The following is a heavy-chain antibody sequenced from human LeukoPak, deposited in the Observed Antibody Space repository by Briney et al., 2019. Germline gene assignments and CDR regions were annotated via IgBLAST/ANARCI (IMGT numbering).Heavy chain of an antibody. CDR2: IRYDGSNK. CDR1: GFTFSTYG. V-gene: IGHV3-30*02. D-gene: IGHD6-6*01. Sequence: GGSLRLSCAASGFTFSTYGMHWVRQAPGKGLEWVAFIRYDGSNKYYADSVKGRFTISRDNSKNSLYLQMNSLRAEDTAVYYCAIARYSSSSIDYWGQGTLVTVSS. J-gene: IGHJ4*02. CDR3: AIARYSSSSIDY.